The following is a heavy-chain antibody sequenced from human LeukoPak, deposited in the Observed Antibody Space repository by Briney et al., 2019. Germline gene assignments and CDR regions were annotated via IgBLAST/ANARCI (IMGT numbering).Heavy chain of an antibody. V-gene: IGHV3-48*04. CDR2: ISSSSTSI. Sequence: PGGSLRLSCAASGFNFSTSSMNWVRQAPGKGLEWVSYISSSSTSIYYADSVKGRFTISRDNTKKSLYLQMNSPRAEDTAVYYCASRFNGSGSFWGQGTMVTVSS. CDR1: GFNFSTSS. D-gene: IGHD3-10*01. J-gene: IGHJ3*01. CDR3: ASRFNGSGSF.